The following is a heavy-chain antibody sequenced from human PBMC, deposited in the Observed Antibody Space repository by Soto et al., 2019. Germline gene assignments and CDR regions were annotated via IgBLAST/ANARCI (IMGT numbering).Heavy chain of an antibody. V-gene: IGHV3-48*02. D-gene: IGHD1-26*01. CDR1: GFTVSIYS. Sequence: ESGGGLVQPGGSLRLSCAASGFTVSIYSMSWVRQAPGEGLEWVAYIRGGGTNIMTYADSVKGQFIISRDYAKNSLYRQMNRLRDEDTGVYYCARDRYWETWLGPQDAFHRWGHGTMVNVSP. CDR2: IRGGGTNIM. J-gene: IGHJ3*01. CDR3: ARDRYWETWLGPQDAFHR.